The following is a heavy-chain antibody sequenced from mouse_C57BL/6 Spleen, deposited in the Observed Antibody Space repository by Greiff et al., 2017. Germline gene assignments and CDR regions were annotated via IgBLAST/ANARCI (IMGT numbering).Heavy chain of an antibody. V-gene: IGHV2-5*01. Sequence: QVQLQQSGPGLVQPSQSLSITCTVSGFSLTSYGVHWVRQSPGKGLEWLGVIWRGGSTDYTAAFMSRLSITKDNSKSQVFFKMNSLQADDTAIYYCAKSGHYYGSSHYAMDYWGQGTSVTVSS. J-gene: IGHJ4*01. D-gene: IGHD1-1*01. CDR1: GFSLTSYG. CDR3: AKSGHYYGSSHYAMDY. CDR2: IWRGGST.